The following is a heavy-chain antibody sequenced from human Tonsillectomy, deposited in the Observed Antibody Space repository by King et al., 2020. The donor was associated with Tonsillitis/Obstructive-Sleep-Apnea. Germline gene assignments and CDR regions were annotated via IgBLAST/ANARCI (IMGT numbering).Heavy chain of an antibody. Sequence: HVQLVESGGGVVQPGRSLRLSCAASGFTFSTYVIHWVRQAPGKGLEWVTLISYDGSKKYYADSVKGRFTISRDNSRDNSKNTVYLQMNSLRAEDTAVYYCSSGRFCMDVWGKGTTVTVSS. J-gene: IGHJ6*04. V-gene: IGHV3-30*04. D-gene: IGHD3-10*01. CDR2: ISYDGSKK. CDR3: SSGRFCMDV. CDR1: GFTFSTYV.